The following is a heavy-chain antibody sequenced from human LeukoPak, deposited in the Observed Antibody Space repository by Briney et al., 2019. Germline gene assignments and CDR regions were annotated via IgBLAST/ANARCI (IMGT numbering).Heavy chain of an antibody. J-gene: IGHJ4*02. CDR2: ISGSGGST. CDR3: AKYPGALVVTATGYPGY. V-gene: IGHV3-23*01. CDR1: GFTFSSYG. Sequence: PGGSLRLSCAASGFTFSSYGMSWVRQAPGKGLEWVSAISGSGGSTYYADSVKGRFTISRDNSKNTLYLQMNSLRAEDTAVYYCAKYPGALVVTATGYPGYWGQGTLVTVSS. D-gene: IGHD2-21*02.